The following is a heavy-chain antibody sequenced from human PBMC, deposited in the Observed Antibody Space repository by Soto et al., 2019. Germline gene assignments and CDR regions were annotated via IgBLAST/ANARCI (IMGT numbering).Heavy chain of an antibody. V-gene: IGHV1-69*01. CDR1: GGTFSSYT. CDR3: ARVGDTDGPNWFDP. Sequence: QVQLVQSGAEVKKPGSSVKVSCKASGGTFSSYTFTWVRQAPGQGLEWMGGIIPLFGTANYAQKFQGRVTITADESTSTAYMQLSSLRSEDTAMYYCARVGDTDGPNWFDPWGQGTLVTVSS. CDR2: IIPLFGTA. D-gene: IGHD3-16*01. J-gene: IGHJ5*02.